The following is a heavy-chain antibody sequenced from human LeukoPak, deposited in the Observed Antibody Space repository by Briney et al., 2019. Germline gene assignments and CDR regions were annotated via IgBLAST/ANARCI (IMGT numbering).Heavy chain of an antibody. CDR1: GFTFSSYA. CDR3: AKGGDIVVVVAATLSY. V-gene: IGHV3-23*01. J-gene: IGHJ4*02. D-gene: IGHD2-15*01. Sequence: GGSLRLSCAASGFTFSSYAMSWVRQAPGKGLEWVSAISGSGGSTYYADSVKGRFTISRDNSKNTPYLQMNSLRAEDTAVYYCAKGGDIVVVVAATLSYWGQGTLVTVSS. CDR2: ISGSGGST.